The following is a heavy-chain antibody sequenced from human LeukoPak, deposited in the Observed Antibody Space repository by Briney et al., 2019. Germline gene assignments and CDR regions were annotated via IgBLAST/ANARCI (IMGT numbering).Heavy chain of an antibody. D-gene: IGHD3-3*01. J-gene: IGHJ4*02. CDR2: IYYSGST. V-gene: IGHV4-39*01. CDR1: GGSISSSSYY. Sequence: SETLSLTCTVSGGSISSSSYYLGWIRQPPGKGLEWIGSIYYSGSTYYNPSLKSRVTISVDTSKNQFSLKLSSVTAADTAVYYCTRQRVLRFLEWLEYFDYWGQGTLVTVSS. CDR3: TRQRVLRFLEWLEYFDY.